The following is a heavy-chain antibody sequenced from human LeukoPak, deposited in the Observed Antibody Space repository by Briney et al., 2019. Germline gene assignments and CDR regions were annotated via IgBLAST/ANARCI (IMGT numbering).Heavy chain of an antibody. D-gene: IGHD3-22*01. CDR3: ARVTGYMIEDYFDY. CDR2: INHSGST. CDR1: GGSFSGYY. V-gene: IGHV4-34*01. J-gene: IGHJ4*02. Sequence: SETLSLTCAVYGGSFSGYYWSWIRQPPGKGLEWIGEINHSGSTNYNPSLKSRVTISVDTSKNQFSLKLKSVTAADTAVYYCARVTGYMIEDYFDYWGQGTLVTVSS.